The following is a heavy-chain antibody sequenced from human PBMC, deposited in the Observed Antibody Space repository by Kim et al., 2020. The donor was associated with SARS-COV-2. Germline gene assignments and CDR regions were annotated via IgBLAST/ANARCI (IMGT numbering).Heavy chain of an antibody. CDR2: IDPSDSYT. CDR3: ARTGAWFGESYQGSNWFDP. D-gene: IGHD3-10*01. Sequence: GESLKISCKGSGYSFTSYWISWVRQMPGKGLEWMGRIDPSDSYTNYSPSFQGHVTISADKSISTAYLQWSSLKASDTAMYYCARTGAWFGESYQGSNWFDPWGQGTLVTVSS. CDR1: GYSFTSYW. J-gene: IGHJ5*02. V-gene: IGHV5-10-1*01.